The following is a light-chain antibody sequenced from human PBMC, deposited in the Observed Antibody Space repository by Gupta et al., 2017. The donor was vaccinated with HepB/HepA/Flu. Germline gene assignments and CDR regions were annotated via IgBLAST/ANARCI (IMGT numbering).Light chain of an antibody. CDR2: WGS. Sequence: DIVMTQSPLSLPVTPGEPASISCRPSQSLLHSNGYKYLDWYLQKPGQSPQLLIYWGSNRASGVPDRFSGSGSGTTFTLKISRVEAEDVGVYYCRQDVQTPRTFGQGTKVEIK. V-gene: IGKV2-28*01. J-gene: IGKJ1*01. CDR1: QSLLHSNGYKY. CDR3: RQDVQTPRT.